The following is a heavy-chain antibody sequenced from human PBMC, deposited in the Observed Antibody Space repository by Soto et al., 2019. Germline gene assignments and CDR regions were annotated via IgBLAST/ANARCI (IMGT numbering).Heavy chain of an antibody. CDR1: GFTFSSYG. J-gene: IGHJ4*02. V-gene: IGHV3-30*18. Sequence: PGGSLRLSCAASGFTFSSYGMHWVRQAPGKGLEWVAVISYDGSNKYYADSVKGRFTISRDNSKNTLYLQMNSLRAEDTAVYYCAKEVDSMIPYYWGQGTLVTVSS. CDR3: AKEVDSMIPYY. CDR2: ISYDGSNK. D-gene: IGHD3-16*01.